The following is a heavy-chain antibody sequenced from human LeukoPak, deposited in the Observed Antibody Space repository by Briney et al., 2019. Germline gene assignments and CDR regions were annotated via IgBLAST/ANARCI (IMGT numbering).Heavy chain of an antibody. CDR3: ARDGRGYRYDFWSGYYPSVFDY. CDR1: GDSVSSNSAA. Sequence: SQTLSLTCAISGDSVSSNSAAWNWIRQSPSRGLEWLGRTYYRSKWYNDYAVSVKSRITINPDTSKNQFSLQLNSVTPEDTAVYYCARDGRGYRYDFWSGYYPSVFDYWGQGTLVTVSS. V-gene: IGHV6-1*01. J-gene: IGHJ4*02. D-gene: IGHD3-3*01. CDR2: TYYRSKWYN.